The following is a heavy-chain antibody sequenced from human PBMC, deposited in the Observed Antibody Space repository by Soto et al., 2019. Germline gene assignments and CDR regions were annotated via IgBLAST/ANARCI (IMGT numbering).Heavy chain of an antibody. V-gene: IGHV4-30-4*01. CDR3: ARGKLGYCSSTSCYRETYYYYGMDV. D-gene: IGHD2-2*02. Sequence: SETLSLTCTVAGGSISSGDYYWSWIRQPPGKGLEWIGYIYYSGSTYYNPSLKSRVTISVDTSKNQFSLKLSSVTAADTAVYYCARGKLGYCSSTSCYRETYYYYGMDVWGQGTTVPSP. CDR2: IYYSGST. CDR1: GGSISSGDYY. J-gene: IGHJ6*02.